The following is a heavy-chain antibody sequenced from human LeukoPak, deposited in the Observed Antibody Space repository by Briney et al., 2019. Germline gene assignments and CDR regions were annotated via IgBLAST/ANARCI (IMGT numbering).Heavy chain of an antibody. V-gene: IGHV3-21*01. CDR2: ISSSSSYI. D-gene: IGHD3-22*01. Sequence: GGSLRLSCAASGFTFSSYSMNWVRQAPGKGLEWVSSISSSSSYIYYADSVKGRFTISRDNAKNSLYLQMTSLRAEDTAVYYCARGVITMIVVVNDYWGQGTLVTVSS. J-gene: IGHJ4*02. CDR3: ARGVITMIVVVNDY. CDR1: GFTFSSYS.